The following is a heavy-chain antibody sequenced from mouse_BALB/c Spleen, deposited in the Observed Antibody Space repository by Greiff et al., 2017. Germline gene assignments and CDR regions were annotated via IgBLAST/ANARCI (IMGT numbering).Heavy chain of an antibody. Sequence: VQLQQSGAELVKPGASVKLSCTASGFNIKDTYMHWVKQRPEQGLEWIGRIDPANGNTKYDPKFQGKATITADTSSNTAYLQLSSLTSEDTAVYYCARGGDYEDYFDYWGQGTTLTVSS. D-gene: IGHD2-4*01. J-gene: IGHJ2*01. CDR2: IDPANGNT. CDR1: GFNIKDTY. CDR3: ARGGDYEDYFDY. V-gene: IGHV14-3*02.